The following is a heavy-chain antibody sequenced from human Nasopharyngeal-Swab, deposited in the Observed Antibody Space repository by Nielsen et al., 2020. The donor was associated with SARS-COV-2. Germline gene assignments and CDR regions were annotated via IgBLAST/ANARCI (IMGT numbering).Heavy chain of an antibody. V-gene: IGHV1-18*01. Sequence: ASVKVSCKASGYRFTGYGINWVRQAPGQGLEWMGWISAYNTNTDYAQKFQGRVTVTTDTSTNTAYMELRSLRSDDTAVYYCARSIGGNRPALVVNFDLWGRGTLVTVSS. J-gene: IGHJ2*01. CDR2: ISAYNTNT. CDR1: GYRFTGYG. D-gene: IGHD3-22*01. CDR3: ARSIGGNRPALVVNFDL.